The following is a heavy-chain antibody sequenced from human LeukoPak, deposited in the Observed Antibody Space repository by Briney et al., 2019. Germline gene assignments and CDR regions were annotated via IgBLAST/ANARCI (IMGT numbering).Heavy chain of an antibody. CDR2: INPNNGGT. J-gene: IGHJ4*02. Sequence: GASVKVSCKASGYTFTGYYMHWVRQAPGQGLEWMGWINPNNGGTNYAQKFQGRVTMTRDTSISTAYLQWSSLKASDTAMYYCARLTTWHYYDSSGYGDYWGQGTLVTVSS. V-gene: IGHV1-2*02. D-gene: IGHD3-22*01. CDR3: ARLTTWHYYDSSGYGDY. CDR1: GYTFTGYY.